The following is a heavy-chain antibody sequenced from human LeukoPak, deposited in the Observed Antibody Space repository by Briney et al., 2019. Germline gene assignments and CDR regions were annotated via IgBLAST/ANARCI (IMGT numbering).Heavy chain of an antibody. CDR3: ARDRAERYLDY. J-gene: IGHJ4*02. D-gene: IGHD6-25*01. Sequence: GGSLRLSCAASGFTFSTYGMHWVRQAPGRGLEWVAIIWYDGSNKYYADSVKGRFTISRDNSKNTLHLQMNSLRAEDTAVYYCARDRAERYLDYWGQGTLVTVSS. CDR1: GFTFSTYG. V-gene: IGHV3-33*01. CDR2: IWYDGSNK.